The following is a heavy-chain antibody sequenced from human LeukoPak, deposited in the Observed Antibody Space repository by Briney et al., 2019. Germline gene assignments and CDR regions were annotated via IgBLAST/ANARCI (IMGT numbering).Heavy chain of an antibody. CDR1: GNSVSSTIHY. J-gene: IGHJ4*02. D-gene: IGHD5-18*01. CDR3: ARHDSFGIRKVCDY. Sequence: PSEALSLTCSVSGNSVSSTIHYWGWIRQPPGKGLEWIGSIYYDGSTYYSPSLKSRLTISADTSKNQFSLKLSSVTTADTAVYYCARHDSFGIRKVCDYWGQGILVTVSS. CDR2: IYYDGST. V-gene: IGHV4-39*01.